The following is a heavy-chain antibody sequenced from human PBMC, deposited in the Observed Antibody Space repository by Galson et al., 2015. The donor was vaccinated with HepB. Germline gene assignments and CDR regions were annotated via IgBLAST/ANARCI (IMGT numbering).Heavy chain of an antibody. Sequence: SVKVSCKASGFMFTGYYMYWVRQAPGQGLEWMGRINCNTGGTNNAEKFQGRATMTRDTSISTAYMELSSLRPGDTAMYYCTKERYSIFGVTLVADSGMDVWGQGTTVSVSS. J-gene: IGHJ6*02. CDR3: TKERYSIFGVTLVADSGMDV. CDR2: INCNTGGT. CDR1: GFMFTGYY. D-gene: IGHD3-3*01. V-gene: IGHV1-2*06.